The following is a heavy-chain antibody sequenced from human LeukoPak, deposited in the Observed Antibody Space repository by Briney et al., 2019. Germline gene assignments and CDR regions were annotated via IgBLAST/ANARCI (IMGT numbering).Heavy chain of an antibody. Sequence: PGGSLRLSCAASGFTFRSYGMHWVRQAPGKGLEWVAFIRYDGSNKYYADSVKGRFTISRDNSKNTLYLQMNSLRAEDTAVYYCAKDVPNYFDYWGQGTLVTVSS. J-gene: IGHJ4*02. CDR1: GFTFRSYG. D-gene: IGHD3-10*02. CDR3: AKDVPNYFDY. CDR2: IRYDGSNK. V-gene: IGHV3-30*02.